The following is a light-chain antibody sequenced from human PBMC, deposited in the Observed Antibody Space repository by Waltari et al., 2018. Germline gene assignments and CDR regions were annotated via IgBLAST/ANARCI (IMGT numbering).Light chain of an antibody. CDR1: QSVSSY. CDR2: DAS. V-gene: IGKV3-11*01. J-gene: IGKJ4*01. Sequence: EIVLTQSPATLSFSPGERATLSCRASQSVSSYLAWYQQKPGQAPRLLIYDASNRATGIPARFSGSGSGTDFTLTISSLEPEDFAVYYCQQRSNWPLGTFGGGTKVEIK. CDR3: QQRSNWPLGT.